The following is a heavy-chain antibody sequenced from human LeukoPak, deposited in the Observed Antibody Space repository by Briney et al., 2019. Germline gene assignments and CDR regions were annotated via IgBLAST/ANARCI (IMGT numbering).Heavy chain of an antibody. CDR1: GFTLSNYA. Sequence: GGSLRVSCAASGFTLSNYAMSWVRQAPGKGLEWVSTISGSGGSTSYADSVKGRFTISRDNSRNTLYLQMKSLRAEDTAVYYCARKYSSSHHGTFDYWGQGTLVTVSP. CDR2: ISGSGGST. CDR3: ARKYSSSHHGTFDY. J-gene: IGHJ4*02. D-gene: IGHD6-13*01. V-gene: IGHV3-23*01.